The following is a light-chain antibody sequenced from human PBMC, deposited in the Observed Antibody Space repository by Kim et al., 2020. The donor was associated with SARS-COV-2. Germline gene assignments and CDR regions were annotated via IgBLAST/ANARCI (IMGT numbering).Light chain of an antibody. J-gene: IGKJ2*01. CDR2: DAS. CDR1: QDISNY. Sequence: DIQMTQSPSTLSASVGDRVTITCQASQDISNYLNWYQQKPGKAPKLLIYDASNLETGVPSRFSGSGSGTDFTFTISSLQPEDIATYYCQQSAGVPYTFGQGTKLEIK. CDR3: QQSAGVPYT. V-gene: IGKV1-33*01.